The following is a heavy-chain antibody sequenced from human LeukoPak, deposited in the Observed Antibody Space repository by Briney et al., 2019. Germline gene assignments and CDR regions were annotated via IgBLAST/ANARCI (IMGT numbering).Heavy chain of an antibody. Sequence: ASVKVSCKASGYRFTSYGISWVRQAPGQGLEWMGWINAYNGNTNYAQKPQGRVTMTTDTSTSTAYMELRSLRSDDTAVYYCARGGDGDILTGLVFDYWGQGTLVTVSS. D-gene: IGHD3-9*01. CDR2: INAYNGNT. V-gene: IGHV1-18*01. CDR3: ARGGDGDILTGLVFDY. CDR1: GYRFTSYG. J-gene: IGHJ4*02.